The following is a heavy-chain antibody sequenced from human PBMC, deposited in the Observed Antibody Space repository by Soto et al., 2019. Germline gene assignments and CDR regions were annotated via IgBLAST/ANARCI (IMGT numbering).Heavy chain of an antibody. J-gene: IGHJ4*02. V-gene: IGHV3-23*01. Sequence: HPGGSLSLSCAASGFTFSSYAMSWVRQAPGKGLEWVSAISGSGGSTYYADSVKGRFTISRDNSKNTLYLQMNSLRAEDTAVYYCAKAGNLRSPLFYWGQGTLVTVSS. CDR2: ISGSGGST. D-gene: IGHD3-10*01. CDR1: GFTFSSYA. CDR3: AKAGNLRSPLFY.